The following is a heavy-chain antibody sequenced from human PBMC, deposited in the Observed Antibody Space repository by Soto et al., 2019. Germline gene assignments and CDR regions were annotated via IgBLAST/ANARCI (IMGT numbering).Heavy chain of an antibody. CDR2: IYYSGST. V-gene: IGHV4-59*01. CDR1: GGSISSYY. CDR3: ARVRWTVAGPGHFDY. J-gene: IGHJ4*02. D-gene: IGHD6-19*01. Sequence: QVQLQESGPGLVKPSETLSLTCTVSGGSISSYYWSWIRQPPGKGLEWIGYIYYSGSTNYNPSLKSRVTISVDPSKNQVSLKLSSVTAADTAVYYCARVRWTVAGPGHFDYWGQGTLVTVSS.